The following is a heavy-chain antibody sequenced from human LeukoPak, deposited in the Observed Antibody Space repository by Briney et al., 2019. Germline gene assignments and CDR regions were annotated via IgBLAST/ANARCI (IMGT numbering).Heavy chain of an antibody. CDR3: ARGPASGSNFAWFDT. J-gene: IGHJ5*02. D-gene: IGHD3-10*01. CDR1: DGSLSGYY. Sequence: SGTLSLTCAVYDGSLSGYYWSWVRQTPGKGLEWIGEINHSGGAYYNPSLKSRVTISVDTSRNHLSLKLSSVTAADTAVYYCARGPASGSNFAWFDTWGQGTLVTVSS. CDR2: INHSGGA. V-gene: IGHV4-34*01.